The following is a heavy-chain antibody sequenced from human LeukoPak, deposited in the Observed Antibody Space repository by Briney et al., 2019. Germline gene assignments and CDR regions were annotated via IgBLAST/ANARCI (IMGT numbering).Heavy chain of an antibody. CDR3: ARGRRWLESLGNFDY. CDR2: ISAYNGNT. J-gene: IGHJ4*02. V-gene: IGHV1-18*01. Sequence: ASVKVSCKASGYTFTSYGISWVRQAPGQGLEWMGWISAYNGNTNYAQKLQGRVTMTTDTSTSTAYMELRSLRSDDTAVYYCARGRRWLESLGNFDYWGQGTPVTVSS. D-gene: IGHD5-24*01. CDR1: GYTFTSYG.